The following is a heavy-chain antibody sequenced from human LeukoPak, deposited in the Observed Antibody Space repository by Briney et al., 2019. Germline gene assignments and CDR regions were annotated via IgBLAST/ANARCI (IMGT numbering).Heavy chain of an antibody. CDR2: INHSGST. Sequence: LRLSCAASGFTFSSYAMSWVRQPPGKGLEWIGEINHSGSTNYNPSLKSRVTISVDTSKNQFSLKLSSVTAADTAVYYCASYGDYGGAHFDYWGQGTLVTVSS. D-gene: IGHD4-17*01. CDR1: GFTFSSYA. J-gene: IGHJ4*02. V-gene: IGHV4-34*01. CDR3: ASYGDYGGAHFDY.